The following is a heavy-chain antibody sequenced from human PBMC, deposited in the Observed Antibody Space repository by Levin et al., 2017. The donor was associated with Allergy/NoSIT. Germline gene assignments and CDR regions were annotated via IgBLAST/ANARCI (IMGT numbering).Heavy chain of an antibody. Sequence: GESLKISCAASGFTFSSYAMSWVRQAPGKGLEWVSAISGSGGSTYYADSVKGRFTISRDNSKNTLYLQMNSLRAEDTAVYYCATRAHCSGGSCYPPYWGQGTLVTVSS. CDR1: GFTFSSYA. CDR3: ATRAHCSGGSCYPPY. CDR2: ISGSGGST. D-gene: IGHD2-15*01. V-gene: IGHV3-23*01. J-gene: IGHJ4*02.